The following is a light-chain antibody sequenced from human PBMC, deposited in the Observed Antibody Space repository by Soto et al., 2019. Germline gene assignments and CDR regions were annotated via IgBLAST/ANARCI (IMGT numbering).Light chain of an antibody. CDR1: QSISTW. CDR2: KAS. CDR3: QQYINRWT. Sequence: DIQMTQSPSTLSASVGDRVTITCRASQSISTWLAWYQQKPGKAPKLLIYKASSLESGVPSRFSGSRSGTEFTLTISSLQLDDFATYYCQQYINRWTFGQGTKVDIK. V-gene: IGKV1-5*03. J-gene: IGKJ1*01.